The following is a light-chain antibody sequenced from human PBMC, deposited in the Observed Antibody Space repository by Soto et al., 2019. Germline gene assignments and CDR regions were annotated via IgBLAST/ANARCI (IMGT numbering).Light chain of an antibody. CDR2: GAS. Sequence: DIQMTQSPSSLSASVGDRVTITCRASQSISSYLNWYQQKPGKAPKLLIYGASSLQSGVPSRFSGSGSGTDFTLTISSLQPEDFATYFCQQSFSTPPYTFGPGTKLEIK. J-gene: IGKJ2*01. CDR1: QSISSY. V-gene: IGKV1-39*01. CDR3: QQSFSTPPYT.